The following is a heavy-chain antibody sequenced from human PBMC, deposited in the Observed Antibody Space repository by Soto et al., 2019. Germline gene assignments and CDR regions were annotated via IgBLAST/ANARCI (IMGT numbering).Heavy chain of an antibody. Sequence: QVQLVESWGGVVQPGRSLRLSCVASGFTFSSYGMHWVRQAPGKGLEWVAIRSYDGSNTYYADSVKGRFTISRDNSKNTLYLQMNSLRAADTSVYYCAKEGGLSGSYYISSSYYFDYWGQGTLVTVSS. V-gene: IGHV3-30*18. D-gene: IGHD1-26*01. CDR3: AKEGGLSGSYYISSSYYFDY. CDR1: GFTFSSYG. CDR2: RSYDGSNT. J-gene: IGHJ4*02.